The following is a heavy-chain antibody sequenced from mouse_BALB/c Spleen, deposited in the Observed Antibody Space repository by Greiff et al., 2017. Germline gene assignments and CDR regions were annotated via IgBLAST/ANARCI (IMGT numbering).Heavy chain of an antibody. CDR2: IYPGNVNT. J-gene: IGHJ3*01. Sequence: QVQLQQSGPELVKPGASVRISCKASGYTFTSYYIHWVKQRPGQGLEWIGWIYPGNVNTKYNEKFKGKATLTADKSSSTAYMQLSSLTSEDSAVYFCARGYDAAWCAYWGQGTLVTVSA. CDR1: GYTFTSYY. D-gene: IGHD2-2*01. V-gene: IGHV1S56*01. CDR3: ARGYDAAWCAY.